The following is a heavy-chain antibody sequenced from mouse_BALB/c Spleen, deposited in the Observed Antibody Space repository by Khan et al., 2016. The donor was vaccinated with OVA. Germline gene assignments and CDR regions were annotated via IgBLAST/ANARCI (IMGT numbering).Heavy chain of an antibody. CDR2: INPRSGYT. Sequence: QVQLKQSGAELARPGASVRMSCKASGYTFTSNTMHWVKQRPGQGLEWIGYINPRSGYTNYNQNFKDKATLTADKSSSTAYMQLSSLTSEDSAVYYCARRTMGYTMDYWGQGTSVTVSS. CDR1: GYTFTSNT. J-gene: IGHJ4*01. CDR3: ARRTMGYTMDY. V-gene: IGHV1-4*01. D-gene: IGHD2-14*01.